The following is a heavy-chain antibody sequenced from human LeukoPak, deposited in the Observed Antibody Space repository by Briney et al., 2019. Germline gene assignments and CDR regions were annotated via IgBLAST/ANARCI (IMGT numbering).Heavy chain of an antibody. Sequence: PSQTLSLTCAVSSGSISSGGYSWSWIRQPPGKGLEWIGYIYYSGSTYNNPSLESRVTISVDTSKNQFSLKLSSVTAADTAVYYCAKVDYYGSGSHLYWGQGTLVTVSS. V-gene: IGHV4-30-4*07. CDR3: AKVDYYGSGSHLY. CDR1: SGSISSGGYS. CDR2: IYYSGST. D-gene: IGHD3-10*01. J-gene: IGHJ4*02.